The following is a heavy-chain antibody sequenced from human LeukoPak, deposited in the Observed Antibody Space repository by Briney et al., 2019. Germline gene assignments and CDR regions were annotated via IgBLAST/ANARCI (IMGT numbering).Heavy chain of an antibody. CDR3: ARDYYGSGSYYLD. D-gene: IGHD3-10*01. V-gene: IGHV1-2*02. CDR2: INPNSGDT. J-gene: IGHJ4*02. Sequence: ASVKVSCKASGYIFTGYYMHWVRQAPGQGLEWMGWINPNSGDTNYAQKFQGRVTMTRDTSISTAYMELRSLRSDDTAVYYCARDYYGSGSYYLDWGQGTLVTVSS. CDR1: GYIFTGYY.